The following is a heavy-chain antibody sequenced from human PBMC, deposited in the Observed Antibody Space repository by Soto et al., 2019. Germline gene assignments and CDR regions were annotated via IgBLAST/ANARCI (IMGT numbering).Heavy chain of an antibody. CDR3: ARDWGRGPYDSGTYSIPLLDY. CDR1: GFPFSAYW. Sequence: PGGSLRLSCAASGFPFSAYWMNWVRQTPGKGLEWVANIKVDGTEKNYVDSVKGRFTISRDNARNSLYLQLNSLRVDDTAVYYCARDWGRGPYDSGTYSIPLLDYWGQGVLVTVSS. D-gene: IGHD3-10*01. V-gene: IGHV3-7*01. J-gene: IGHJ4*02. CDR2: IKVDGTEK.